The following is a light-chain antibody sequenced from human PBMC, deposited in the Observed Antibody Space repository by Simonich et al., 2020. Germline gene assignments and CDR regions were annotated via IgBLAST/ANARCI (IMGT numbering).Light chain of an antibody. CDR2: AVS. CDR1: SSDVGGYNY. V-gene: IGLV2-8*01. CDR3: SSYAGSNNLV. J-gene: IGLJ2*01. Sequence: QSALTQPPSASGSPGQSVTISCPRTSSDVGGYNYVSGYQQHPGKAPKPMIYAVSKRPLGVPDRFAGAKSGNAASLTVSGLQAEDEADYYCSSYAGSNNLVFGGGTKLTVL.